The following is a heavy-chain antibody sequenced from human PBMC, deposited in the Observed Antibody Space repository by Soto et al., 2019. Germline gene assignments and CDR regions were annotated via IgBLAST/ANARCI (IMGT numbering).Heavy chain of an antibody. CDR1: GFTFSSYG. J-gene: IGHJ4*02. D-gene: IGHD3-3*01. CDR2: ISYDGSNK. V-gene: IGHV3-30*18. CDR3: AKEKYDFWSGYYLPYYFDY. Sequence: PGGSLRLSCAASGFTFSSYGMHWVRQAPGKGLEWVAVISYDGSNKYYADSVKGRFTISRDNSKNTLYLQMNSLRAEDTAVYYCAKEKYDFWSGYYLPYYFDYWGQGTLVTVSS.